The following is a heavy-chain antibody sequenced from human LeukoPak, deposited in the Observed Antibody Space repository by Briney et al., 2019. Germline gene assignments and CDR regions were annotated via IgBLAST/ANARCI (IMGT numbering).Heavy chain of an antibody. Sequence: GGSLRLSCAASGFSLGGHFMTWIRQAPGKGLEWVAYISSINSYINYADSVKGRVTISRDNAKESLYLQMNSLRAEDTAVYYCARAPECAGDCYTPTSGLDVWGKGTTVAVSS. CDR3: ARAPECAGDCYTPTSGLDV. J-gene: IGHJ6*04. CDR1: GFSLGGHF. CDR2: ISSINSYI. D-gene: IGHD2-21*02. V-gene: IGHV3-11*06.